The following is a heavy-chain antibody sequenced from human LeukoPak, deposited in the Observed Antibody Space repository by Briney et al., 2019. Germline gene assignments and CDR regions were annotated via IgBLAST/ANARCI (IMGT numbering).Heavy chain of an antibody. J-gene: IGHJ4*02. V-gene: IGHV3-48*01. D-gene: IGHD3-22*01. CDR2: ISSSSSII. Sequence: GGSLRLSCAASGFTFSTYSLNWVRQAPGKGLEWISYISSSSSIIHYADSVKGRFTISRDNAKNSLYLQMNSLRAEDTAVYYCAKDSSITMIVTLLFDYWGQGTLVTVSS. CDR1: GFTFSTYS. CDR3: AKDSSITMIVTLLFDY.